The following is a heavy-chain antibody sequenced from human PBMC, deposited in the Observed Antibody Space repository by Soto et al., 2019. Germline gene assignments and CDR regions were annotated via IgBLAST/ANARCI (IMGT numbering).Heavy chain of an antibody. V-gene: IGHV1-69*06. CDR1: GGTFSSYA. J-gene: IGHJ6*02. D-gene: IGHD3-22*01. Sequence: ASVKVSCKASGGTFSSYAISWVRQAPGQGLEWMGGIIPISGTANYAQKFQGRVTITADKSTSTAYMELSSLRSEDTAVYYCARAEGSGYYLYYYYGMDVWGQGTTVTVSS. CDR3: ARAEGSGYYLYYYYGMDV. CDR2: IIPISGTA.